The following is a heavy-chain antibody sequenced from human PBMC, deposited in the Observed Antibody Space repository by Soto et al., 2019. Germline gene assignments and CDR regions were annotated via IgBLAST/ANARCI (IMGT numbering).Heavy chain of an antibody. Sequence: SVKVSCKASGGTFSSYTISWVRQAPGQGLEWMGRIIPILGIANYAQKFQGRVTITADKSTSTAYMELSSLRSEDTAVYYCARAPSTVTTHYYYYMDVWGKGTTVTVSS. CDR1: GGTFSSYT. V-gene: IGHV1-69*02. CDR2: IIPILGIA. D-gene: IGHD4-17*01. CDR3: ARAPSTVTTHYYYYMDV. J-gene: IGHJ6*03.